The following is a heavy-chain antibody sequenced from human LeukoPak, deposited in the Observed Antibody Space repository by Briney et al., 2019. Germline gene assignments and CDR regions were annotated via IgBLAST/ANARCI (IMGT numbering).Heavy chain of an antibody. CDR3: SGRDSSRSPRAY. V-gene: IGHV3-7*01. J-gene: IGHJ4*02. D-gene: IGHD2-2*01. CDR1: GLTFTDFW. CDR2: IKPDGNEK. Sequence: GGSLRLSCAASGLTFTDFWMNWVRLAPGRGLEWLANIKPDGNEKYCVDSVKGRFAISRDNAKNEVYLEMNSLRAEDTGVYYCSGRDSSRSPRAYWGQGTLVSVSS.